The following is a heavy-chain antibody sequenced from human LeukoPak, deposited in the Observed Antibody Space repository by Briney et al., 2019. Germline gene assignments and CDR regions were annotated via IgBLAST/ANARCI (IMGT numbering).Heavy chain of an antibody. Sequence: PSATLSLTCAVYGGSFSGYYWSWIRQPPGKGLEWIGEINHSGSTNYNPSLKSRVTISVDTSKNQFSLKLSSVTAADTAVYYCARDSYFDILTGYSVWGQGTLVTVSS. CDR2: INHSGST. D-gene: IGHD3-9*01. V-gene: IGHV4-34*01. J-gene: IGHJ4*02. CDR3: ARDSYFDILTGYSV. CDR1: GGSFSGYY.